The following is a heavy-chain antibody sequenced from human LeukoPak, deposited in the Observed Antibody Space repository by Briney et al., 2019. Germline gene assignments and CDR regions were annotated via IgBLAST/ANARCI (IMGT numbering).Heavy chain of an antibody. J-gene: IGHJ4*02. CDR3: PSMVSFYFDY. D-gene: IGHD1-14*01. Sequence: SETLSLTCTVSGGSISSYYWSWIRQPPGKGLEWIGDIYYSGSTNYNPSLKSRVTISVDTSKNQFSLKLSSVTAADTAVYYCPSMVSFYFDYWGQGTLVTVSS. CDR1: GGSISSYY. V-gene: IGHV4-59*01. CDR2: IYYSGST.